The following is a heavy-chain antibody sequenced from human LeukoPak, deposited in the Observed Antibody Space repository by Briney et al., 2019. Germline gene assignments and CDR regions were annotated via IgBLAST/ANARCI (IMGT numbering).Heavy chain of an antibody. V-gene: IGHV1-8*02. CDR1: GYTFTGYY. D-gene: IGHD1-26*01. CDR3: ARVGATTPRHFQH. Sequence: ASVKVSCKASGYTFTGYYMHWVRQATGQGLEWMGWMNPNSGNTGYAQKFQGRVTMTRNTSISTAYMELSSLRSEDTAVYYCARVGATTPRHFQHWGQGTLVTVSS. J-gene: IGHJ1*01. CDR2: MNPNSGNT.